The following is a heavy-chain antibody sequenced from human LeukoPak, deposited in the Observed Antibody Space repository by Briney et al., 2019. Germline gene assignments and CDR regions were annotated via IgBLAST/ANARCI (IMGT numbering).Heavy chain of an antibody. Sequence: PSETLSLTCAVYGGSFSGYYWSWIRQPPGKGLEWIGEINHSGSTNYNPSLKSRVTISVDTSKNQFSLKLSSVTAADTAVYYCASADDYGDYSDYWGQGTLVTVSS. J-gene: IGHJ4*02. CDR1: GGSFSGYY. V-gene: IGHV4-34*01. CDR3: ASADDYGDYSDY. D-gene: IGHD4-17*01. CDR2: INHSGST.